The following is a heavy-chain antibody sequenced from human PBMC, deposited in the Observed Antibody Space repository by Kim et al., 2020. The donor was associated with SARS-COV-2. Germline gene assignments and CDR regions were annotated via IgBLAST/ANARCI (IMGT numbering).Heavy chain of an antibody. J-gene: IGHJ6*02. CDR2: ISAYNGNT. CDR3: AREYHSSWYKDGMDV. D-gene: IGHD6-13*01. CDR1: GYTFTSYG. Sequence: ASVKVSCKASGYTFTSYGISWVRQAPGQGLEWMGWISAYNGNTNYAQKLQGRVTMTTDTSTSTAYTELRSLRSDDTAVYYCAREYHSSWYKDGMDVWGQGTTVTVSS. V-gene: IGHV1-18*01.